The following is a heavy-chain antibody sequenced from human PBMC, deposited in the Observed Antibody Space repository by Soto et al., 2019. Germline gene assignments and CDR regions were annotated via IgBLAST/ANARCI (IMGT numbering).Heavy chain of an antibody. CDR2: IYYSGST. Sequence: ETLSLTCTVSGGSISSSSYYWGWIRQPPGKGLEWIGSIYYSGSTYYNPSLKSRVTISVDTSKNQFSLKLSSVTAADTAVYYCARHGHDGSYLFWGQGTLVTVSS. J-gene: IGHJ4*02. D-gene: IGHD1-26*01. CDR1: GGSISSSSYY. V-gene: IGHV4-39*01. CDR3: ARHGHDGSYLF.